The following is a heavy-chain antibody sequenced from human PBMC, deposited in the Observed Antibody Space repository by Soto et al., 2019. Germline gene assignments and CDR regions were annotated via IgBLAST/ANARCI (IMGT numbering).Heavy chain of an antibody. V-gene: IGHV5-51*01. CDR3: ARSRRGAYSSGWYSPSGYYNYGIDV. J-gene: IGHJ6*02. CDR2: IYPGDSDT. Sequence: GASLKISGKASGYSFTTYWSGWVRQMPGKGLEWMGIIYPGDSDTKYSPSLQGQVTISADTSISTAYLQWTSLKASDTAMYYCARSRRGAYSSGWYSPSGYYNYGIDVWGQGTKVTVSS. D-gene: IGHD6-19*01. CDR1: GYSFTTYW.